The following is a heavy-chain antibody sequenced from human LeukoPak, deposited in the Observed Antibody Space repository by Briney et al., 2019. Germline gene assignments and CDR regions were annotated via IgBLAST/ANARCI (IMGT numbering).Heavy chain of an antibody. CDR2: ISAYNGNT. V-gene: IGHV1-18*01. Sequence: SVKVSCKASGYTFTSYGISWVRQAPGQGLEWMGWISAYNGNTNYAQKLQGRVTMTTDTSTSTAYMELRSLRSDDTAVYYCARDFGRYGDYLVSTVDYWGQGTLVTVSS. CDR3: ARDFGRYGDYLVSTVDY. CDR1: GYTFTSYG. J-gene: IGHJ4*02. D-gene: IGHD4-17*01.